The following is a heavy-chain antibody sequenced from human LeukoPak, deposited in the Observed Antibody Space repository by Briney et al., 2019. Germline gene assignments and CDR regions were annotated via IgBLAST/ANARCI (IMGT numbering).Heavy chain of an antibody. V-gene: IGHV3-7*01. D-gene: IGHD4-17*01. J-gene: IGHJ4*02. Sequence: PSETLSLTCAVSGYSISSGYYWGWIRQPPGKGLEWVANIKQDGSEKYYVDSVKGRFTISRDNAKNSLYLQMNSLRAEDTAVYYCARAPLYGDYVGYYFDYWGQGALVTVSS. CDR2: IKQDGSEK. CDR3: ARAPLYGDYVGYYFDY. CDR1: GYSISSGYY.